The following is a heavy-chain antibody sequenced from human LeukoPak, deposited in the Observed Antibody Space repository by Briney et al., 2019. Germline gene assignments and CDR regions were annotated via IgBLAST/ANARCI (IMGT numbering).Heavy chain of an antibody. V-gene: IGHV3-23*01. D-gene: IGHD3-22*01. CDR3: ARSDSSGYYYFDY. CDR1: GFTFSSYA. CDR2: ISGSGGST. J-gene: IGHJ4*02. Sequence: GGSLRLSCAASGFTFSSYAMGWVRQAPGKGLEWVSAISGSGGSTYYADSVKGRFTISRDNSKNTLYLQMNSLRAEDTAVYYCARSDSSGYYYFDYWGQGTLVTVSS.